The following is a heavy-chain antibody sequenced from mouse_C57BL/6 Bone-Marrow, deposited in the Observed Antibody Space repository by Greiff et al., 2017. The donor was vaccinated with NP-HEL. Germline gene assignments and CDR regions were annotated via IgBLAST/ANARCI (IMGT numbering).Heavy chain of an antibody. CDR1: GFTFSSYA. V-gene: IGHV5-9-1*02. CDR3: TREGGNYPYYYAMDY. Sequence: DVQLQESGEGLVKPGGSLKLSCAASGFTFSSYAMSWVRQTPEKRLEWVAYISSGGDYIYYADTVKGRFTISRDNARNTLYLQMSSLKSEDTAMYYCTREGGNYPYYYAMDYWGQGTSVTVSS. J-gene: IGHJ4*01. CDR2: ISSGGDYI. D-gene: IGHD2-1*01.